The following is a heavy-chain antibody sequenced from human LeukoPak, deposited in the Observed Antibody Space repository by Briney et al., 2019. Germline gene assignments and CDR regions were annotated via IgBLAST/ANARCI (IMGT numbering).Heavy chain of an antibody. Sequence: SETLSLTCTVSGGSVSSGSYYWSWIRQPPGKGLEWIGYIYYSGSTNYNPSPKSRVTISVDTSKNQFSLKLSSVTAADTAVYYCARGRYDYVWGSYRPFDYWGQGTLVTVSS. CDR3: ARGRYDYVWGSYRPFDY. V-gene: IGHV4-61*01. CDR1: GGSVSSGSYY. J-gene: IGHJ4*02. D-gene: IGHD3-16*02. CDR2: IYYSGST.